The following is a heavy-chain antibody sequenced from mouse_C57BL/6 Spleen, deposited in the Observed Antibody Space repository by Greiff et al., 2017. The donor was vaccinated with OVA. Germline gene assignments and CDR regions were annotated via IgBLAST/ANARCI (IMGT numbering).Heavy chain of an antibody. V-gene: IGHV5-17*01. Sequence: EVQLVESGGGLVKPGGSLKLSCAASGFTFSDYGMHWVRQAPEKGLEWVAYISSGSSTIYYADTVKGRFTISRDNAKNTLFLQMTSLRSEDTAMYYCARPYYGSSLFAMDYWGQGTSVTVSS. D-gene: IGHD1-1*01. CDR2: ISSGSSTI. J-gene: IGHJ4*01. CDR3: ARPYYGSSLFAMDY. CDR1: GFTFSDYG.